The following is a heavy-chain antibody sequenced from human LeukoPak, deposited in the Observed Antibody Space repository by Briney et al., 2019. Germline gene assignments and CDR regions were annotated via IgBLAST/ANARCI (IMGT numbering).Heavy chain of an antibody. CDR2: INPSGGST. J-gene: IGHJ3*02. D-gene: IGHD4-17*01. V-gene: IGHV1-46*01. CDR3: AREEDYGDSPGAFDI. Sequence: GASVNVSCKASGYTFTSYYMHWVRQAPGQGLEWMGIINPSGGSTSYAQKFQGRVTMTRDTSTSTVYMELSSLRSEDTAVYYCAREEDYGDSPGAFDIWGQGTMVTVSS. CDR1: GYTFTSYY.